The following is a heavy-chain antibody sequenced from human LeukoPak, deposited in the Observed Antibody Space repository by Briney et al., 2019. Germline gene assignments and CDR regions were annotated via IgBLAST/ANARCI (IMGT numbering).Heavy chain of an antibody. CDR3: ARANDILTGYLNWFDP. J-gene: IGHJ5*02. V-gene: IGHV1-69*13. CDR2: IIPIFGTA. Sequence: VASVKVSCKASGYTFTSYGISWVRQAPGQGLEWMGGIIPIFGTANYAQKFQGRVTITADESTSTAYMELSSLRSEDTAVYYCARANDILTGYLNWFDPWGQGTLVTVSS. CDR1: GYTFTSYG. D-gene: IGHD3-9*01.